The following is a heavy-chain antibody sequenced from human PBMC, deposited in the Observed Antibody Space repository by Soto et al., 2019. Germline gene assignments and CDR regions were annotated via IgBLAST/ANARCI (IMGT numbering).Heavy chain of an antibody. J-gene: IGHJ4*02. Sequence: QVQLVQSGAEVKELGASVKVSCQASGYSFTSLDINWMRQATGQGLEWMGWMSPGSGSAGYAQKFQGRVTMTRDTSRGTAYMELSSLRSEDTAVYYCARGVDAGVAFWGQGTLVTV. CDR3: ARGVDAGVAF. CDR2: MSPGSGSA. CDR1: GYSFTSLD. V-gene: IGHV1-8*01. D-gene: IGHD3-10*01.